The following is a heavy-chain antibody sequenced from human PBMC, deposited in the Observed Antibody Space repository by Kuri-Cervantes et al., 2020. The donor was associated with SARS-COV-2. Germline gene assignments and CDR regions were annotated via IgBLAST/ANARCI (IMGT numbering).Heavy chain of an antibody. Sequence: GESLKISCAASGFTFSSYAMHWVRQAPGKGLEWVAVISYDGSNKYYADSVKGRFTISRDNSKNTLYLQMNSLRAEDTAVYYCASEALHSSGWYNDAFGIWGQGTMVTVSS. V-gene: IGHV3-30-3*01. J-gene: IGHJ3*02. CDR3: ASEALHSSGWYNDAFGI. CDR1: GFTFSSYA. CDR2: ISYDGSNK. D-gene: IGHD6-19*01.